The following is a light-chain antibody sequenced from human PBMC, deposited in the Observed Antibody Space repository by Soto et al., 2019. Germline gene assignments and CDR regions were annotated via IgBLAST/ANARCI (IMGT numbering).Light chain of an antibody. CDR3: QQYESSPLT. Sequence: EIVLTQSPGTLSLSPGESATFSCRASQSVNNIYLAWYQQKPGQAPRLLIYGTSNRAPGTTDRFSGSGSGTDFTLTISRLEPEDSAVYYCQQYESSPLTFGQGTKLEIK. J-gene: IGKJ2*01. CDR1: QSVNNIY. V-gene: IGKV3-20*01. CDR2: GTS.